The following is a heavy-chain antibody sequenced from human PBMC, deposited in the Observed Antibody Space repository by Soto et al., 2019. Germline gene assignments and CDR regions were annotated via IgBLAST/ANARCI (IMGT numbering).Heavy chain of an antibody. V-gene: IGHV3-23*01. Sequence: EVQLLESGGGLVQPGGSLRLSCAGYGFTFRSFALSWVRQAPGKGLEWVSVISGSGGNSYYADSVKGRFTISRDNSKNTLNLQMNSLRAEDTAVYYCAKGSIVATITGYFDYWGQGTLVTVSS. CDR3: AKGSIVATITGYFDY. D-gene: IGHD5-12*01. CDR2: ISGSGGNS. J-gene: IGHJ4*02. CDR1: GFTFRSFA.